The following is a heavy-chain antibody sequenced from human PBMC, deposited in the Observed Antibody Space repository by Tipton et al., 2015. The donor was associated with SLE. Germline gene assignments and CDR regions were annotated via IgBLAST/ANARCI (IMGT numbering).Heavy chain of an antibody. CDR3: ASSTGELGAFDI. Sequence: GSLRLSCAASGFTFSSYEMNWVRQAPGKGLEWVSYISSSGSTIYHADSVKGRFTISRDNAKNSLYLQMNSLRAEDTAVYYCASSTGELGAFDIWGQGTMVTVSS. CDR1: GFTFSSYE. V-gene: IGHV3-48*03. J-gene: IGHJ3*02. D-gene: IGHD7-27*01. CDR2: ISSSGSTI.